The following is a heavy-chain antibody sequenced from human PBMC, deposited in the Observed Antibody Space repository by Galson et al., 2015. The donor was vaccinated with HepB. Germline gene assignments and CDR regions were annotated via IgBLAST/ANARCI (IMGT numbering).Heavy chain of an antibody. CDR2: VKSDGSRT. CDR3: ARDGDPAVVGFDY. CDR1: GFTFRRYG. Sequence: SLRLSCAASGFTFRRYGMHWVRQAPGRGLAWVSRVKSDGSRTNSADFVKGRFTISRDNAKNTLCLQMNSLRVEDTAVYYCARDGDPAVVGFDYWGQGTLVTVSS. D-gene: IGHD5-18*01. J-gene: IGHJ4*02. V-gene: IGHV3-74*01.